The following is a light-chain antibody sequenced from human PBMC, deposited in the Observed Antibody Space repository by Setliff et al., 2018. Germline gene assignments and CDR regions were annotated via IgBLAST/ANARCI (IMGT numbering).Light chain of an antibody. CDR1: QTVYTY. CDR2: DAS. Sequence: EIVLTQSPATLSLSPGERATLSCRASQTVYTYLAWYQQKPGQSPRLLIYDASTRATGIPARFTGSGSGTDFTLTISSLEPEDFAVYYCQQRISWPQAFGQGTKVDIK. J-gene: IGKJ1*01. CDR3: QQRISWPQA. V-gene: IGKV3-11*01.